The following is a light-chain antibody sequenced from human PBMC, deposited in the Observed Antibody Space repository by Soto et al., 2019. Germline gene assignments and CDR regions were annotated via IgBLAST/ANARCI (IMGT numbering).Light chain of an antibody. CDR1: QSVLFTSNKKNY. CDR2: WAS. CDR3: QQYYNLIA. J-gene: IGKJ5*01. V-gene: IGKV4-1*01. Sequence: DIVMTQSPDSLAVSLGERATINCKSSQSVLFTSNKKNYLAWYQQKPGQPPKLLIYWASLRESGVPDRFSGSGSGTDFTLTISSLQAEDVAVYYCQQYYNLIAFGQGTRLEIK.